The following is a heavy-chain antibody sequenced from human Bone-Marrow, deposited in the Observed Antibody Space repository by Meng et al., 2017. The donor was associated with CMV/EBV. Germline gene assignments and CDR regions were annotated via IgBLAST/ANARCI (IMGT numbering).Heavy chain of an antibody. Sequence: GESLKISCAASGFTFSSYSMNWVRQAPGKGLEWVSSISSSSSYIYYADSVKGRFTISRDNAKNSLYLQMNSLRAEDTAVYYCARRTRGYSLYNDYWGQGTLVTVS. J-gene: IGHJ4*02. V-gene: IGHV3-21*01. D-gene: IGHD5-18*01. CDR2: ISSSSSYI. CDR3: ARRTRGYSLYNDY. CDR1: GFTFSSYS.